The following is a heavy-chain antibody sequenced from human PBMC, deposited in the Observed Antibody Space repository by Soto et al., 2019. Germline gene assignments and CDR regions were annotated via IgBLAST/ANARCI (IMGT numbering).Heavy chain of an antibody. V-gene: IGHV3-64*01. D-gene: IGHD6-19*01. CDR3: ARRNKQWLGDYYYYYMDV. CDR2: ISSNGGST. CDR1: GFTFSSYA. J-gene: IGHJ6*03. Sequence: GGSLRLSCAASGFTFSSYAMHWVRQAPGKGLEYVSAISSNGGSTYYANSVKGRFTISRDNSKNTLYLQMGSLRAEDMAVYYCARRNKQWLGDYYYYYMDVWGKGTTVTVSS.